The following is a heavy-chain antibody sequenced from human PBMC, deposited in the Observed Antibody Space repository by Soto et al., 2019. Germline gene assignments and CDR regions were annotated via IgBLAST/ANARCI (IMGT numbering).Heavy chain of an antibody. D-gene: IGHD6-13*01. Sequence: SETLSLTYTVYGGSISGGDYYWHWIRHPPGKGLEWIGYIYYSGSTYYNPSLKSRVTISVDTSKNQFSLKLSSVTAADTAVYYCARVFSSSWYFVPKSPSGMDVWGPGTTVTV. CDR2: IYYSGST. V-gene: IGHV4-30-4*01. CDR3: ARVFSSSWYFVPKSPSGMDV. J-gene: IGHJ6*02. CDR1: GGSISGGDYY.